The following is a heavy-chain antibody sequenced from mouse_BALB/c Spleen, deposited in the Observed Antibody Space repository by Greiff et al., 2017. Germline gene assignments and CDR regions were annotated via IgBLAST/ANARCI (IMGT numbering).Heavy chain of an antibody. D-gene: IGHD2-2*01. Sequence: DVMLVESGGGLVKPGGSLKLSCAASGFTFSSYTMSWVRQTPEKRLEWVATISSGGSYTYYPDSVKGRFTISRDNAKNTLYLQMSSLKSEDTAMYYCTRTLYGYDFDYWGQGTTLTVSS. CDR2: ISSGGSYT. V-gene: IGHV5-6-4*01. CDR3: TRTLYGYDFDY. J-gene: IGHJ2*01. CDR1: GFTFSSYT.